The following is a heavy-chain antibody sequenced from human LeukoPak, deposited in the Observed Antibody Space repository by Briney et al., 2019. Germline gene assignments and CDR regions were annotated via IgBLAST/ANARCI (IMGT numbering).Heavy chain of an antibody. CDR1: GYTFISYG. CDR3: ARTIGGGYSYGPYFDY. D-gene: IGHD5-18*01. V-gene: IGHV1-18*01. Sequence: EASVKVSCKASGYTFISYGISWVRQAPGQGLEWMERISAYNGNTDYAQKFQGRLTMTTDTSTSTAYMELRSLRSDDTAVFYCARTIGGGYSYGPYFDYWGQGSLVAVSS. CDR2: ISAYNGNT. J-gene: IGHJ4*02.